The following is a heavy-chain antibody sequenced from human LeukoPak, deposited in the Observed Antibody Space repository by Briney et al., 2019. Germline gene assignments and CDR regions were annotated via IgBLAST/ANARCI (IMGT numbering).Heavy chain of an antibody. CDR2: IHSSGST. J-gene: IGHJ4*02. V-gene: IGHV4-59*01. D-gene: IGHD6-13*01. CDR3: ARKIYGSSWIDY. Sequence: SETLSLTCTVSGGSISSYYWSWIRQPPGKGLEWIGHIHSSGSTNYNPSLKSRVTISVDTSKNRFSLKLGSVTAADTAVYYCARKIYGSSWIDYWGQGTLVTVSS. CDR1: GGSISSYY.